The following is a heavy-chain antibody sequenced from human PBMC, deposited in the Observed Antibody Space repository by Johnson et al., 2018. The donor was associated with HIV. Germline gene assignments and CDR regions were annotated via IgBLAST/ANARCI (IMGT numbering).Heavy chain of an antibody. CDR1: DFTVGSIY. J-gene: IGHJ3*02. D-gene: IGHD1-14*01. CDR3: ATRDPTHRPGVFDI. V-gene: IGHV3-66*01. Sequence: VQLVESGGGLVQPGGSLRLSCAASDFTVGSIYMSWVRQAPGKGLEWVSSLYSGGHTYTADPVMGRFTISRDNSKNRLYLQMNSLRAEDTAVYYCATRDPTHRPGVFDIWGQGTMVTVSS. CDR2: LYSGGHT.